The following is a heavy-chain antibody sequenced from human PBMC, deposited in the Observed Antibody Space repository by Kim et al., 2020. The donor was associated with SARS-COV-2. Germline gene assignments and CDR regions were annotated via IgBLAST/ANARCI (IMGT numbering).Heavy chain of an antibody. CDR1: GASIKNSYSY. V-gene: IGHV4-39*01. Sequence: SETLSLTCSVSGASIKNSYSYWGWIRQSPGKGLEWIGSFSYSGTTYYNPSLKSRVTISVDTSNNHLSLTMRSATAADTALYYCARQAPRLLWFGALGDF. J-gene: IGHJ4*01. CDR2: FSYSGTT. CDR3: ARQAPRLLWFGALGDF. D-gene: IGHD3-10*01.